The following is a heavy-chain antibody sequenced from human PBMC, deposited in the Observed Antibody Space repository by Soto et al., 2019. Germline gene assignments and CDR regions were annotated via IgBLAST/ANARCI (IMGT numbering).Heavy chain of an antibody. CDR1: GFRFSAFG. CDR3: AKTITPPPAEDSPGRGAFIDP. CDR2: GSNDGRSE. Sequence: QVQLVESGGGAVQPGRSLTLSCAASGFRFSAFGMHWVRQAPGKGLEWVAVGSNDGRSEHYADSVKGRFTISRDNSKNTLSLKMHGLRPDDTALYYCAKTITPPPAEDSPGRGAFIDPCGRGARVIVSS. J-gene: IGHJ5*02. V-gene: IGHV3-30*18. D-gene: IGHD1-26*01.